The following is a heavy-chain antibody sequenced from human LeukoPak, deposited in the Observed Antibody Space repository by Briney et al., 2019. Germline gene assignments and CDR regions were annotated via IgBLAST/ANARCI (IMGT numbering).Heavy chain of an antibody. J-gene: IGHJ6*03. CDR1: GGSISSSSYY. Sequence: KTSETLSLTCTVSGGSISSSSYYWGWIRQPPWKGLEWIGSIYYSGSTYYNPSLKSRVTISVDTSKNQFSLKLSSVTAADTAVYCCARLWVYYYYMDVWGKGTTVTISS. D-gene: IGHD3-10*01. CDR2: IYYSGST. CDR3: ARLWVYYYYMDV. V-gene: IGHV4-39*01.